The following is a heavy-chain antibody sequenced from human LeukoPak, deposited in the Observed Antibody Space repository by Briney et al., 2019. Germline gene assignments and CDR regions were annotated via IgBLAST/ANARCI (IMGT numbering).Heavy chain of an antibody. CDR3: ARADNYYGSGSYMDY. D-gene: IGHD3-10*01. J-gene: IGHJ4*02. CDR2: ISAYNGNT. V-gene: IGHV1-18*01. Sequence: ASVKVSCKASGYTFTSYGISWVRQAPGQGLEWMGWISAYNGNTNYAQKFQGRVTMTRDTSISTAYMELSRLRSDDTAVYYCARADNYYGSGSYMDYWGQGTLVTVSS. CDR1: GYTFTSYG.